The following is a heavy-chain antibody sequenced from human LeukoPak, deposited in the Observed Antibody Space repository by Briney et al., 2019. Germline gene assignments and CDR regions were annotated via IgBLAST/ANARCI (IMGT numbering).Heavy chain of an antibody. V-gene: IGHV4-34*01. CDR3: ARGVVADSPLYYYYGMDV. CDR1: GGSFSGYY. J-gene: IGHJ6*02. D-gene: IGHD2-15*01. CDR2: INHSGST. Sequence: SSETLSLTCAVYGGSFSGYYWSWIRQPPGKGLEWIGQINHSGSTNYNPSLKSRVTISVDTSKNQFSLKVSSVTAADTAVYFCARGVVADSPLYYYYGMDVWGQGTTVTVSS.